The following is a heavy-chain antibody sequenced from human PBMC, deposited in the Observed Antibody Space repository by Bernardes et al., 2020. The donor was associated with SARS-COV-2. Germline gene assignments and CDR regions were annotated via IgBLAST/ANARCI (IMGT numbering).Heavy chain of an antibody. CDR3: AFLWFGELSTDY. CDR1: GYTFTSYD. V-gene: IGHV1-8*01. D-gene: IGHD3-10*01. J-gene: IGHJ4*02. CDR2: MNPNSGNT. Sequence: ASVKVSCKASGYTFTSYDINWVRQATGQGREWMGWMNPNSGNTGYAQKFQGRVTMTRNTSISTAYMELSSLRSEDTAVYYCAFLWFGELSTDYWGQGTLVTVSS.